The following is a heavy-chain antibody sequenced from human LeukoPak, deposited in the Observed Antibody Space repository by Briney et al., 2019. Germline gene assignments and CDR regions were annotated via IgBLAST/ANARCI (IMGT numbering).Heavy chain of an antibody. CDR3: ARDTLHYDAFDI. J-gene: IGHJ3*02. CDR1: GGSISSSSYY. V-gene: IGHV4-39*07. Sequence: PSETLSLTCTVSGGSISSSSYYWGWIRQPPGKGLEWIGSIYYSGSTYYNPSLKSRVTISVDTSKNQFSLKLSSVTAADTAVYYCARDTLHYDAFDIWGQGTMVTVSS. CDR2: IYYSGST.